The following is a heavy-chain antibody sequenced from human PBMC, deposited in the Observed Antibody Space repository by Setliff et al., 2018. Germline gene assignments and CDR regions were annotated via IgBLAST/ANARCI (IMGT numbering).Heavy chain of an antibody. Sequence: ASVKVSCKASGYTFTLYYLHWVRQAPGQGLEGMGRINANRGGTNYAQKGKGRVTMTRDTSISTAYMDLSRLRSDDTAVYYCARDRVWGTLDAFDIWGQGTMVTVSS. CDR2: INANRGGT. D-gene: IGHD3-16*01. V-gene: IGHV1-2*06. J-gene: IGHJ3*02. CDR1: GYTFTLYY. CDR3: ARDRVWGTLDAFDI.